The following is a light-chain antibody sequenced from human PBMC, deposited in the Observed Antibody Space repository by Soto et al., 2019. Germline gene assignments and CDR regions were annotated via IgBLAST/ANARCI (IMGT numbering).Light chain of an antibody. V-gene: IGLV2-8*01. CDR3: NSFAGSAHVV. J-gene: IGLJ2*01. Sequence: QSALAQPPSASGSPGQSVTISCTGTSSDVGAYNYVSWYQQHRGKAPKLIIYDVSQRPSGIPDRFSGSKSGNTASLTVSGLPAEDEAVYYCNSFAGSAHVVFGGGTQVTV. CDR1: SSDVGAYNY. CDR2: DVS.